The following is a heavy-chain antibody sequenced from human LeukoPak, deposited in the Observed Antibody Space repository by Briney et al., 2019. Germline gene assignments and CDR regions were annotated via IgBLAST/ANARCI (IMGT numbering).Heavy chain of an antibody. J-gene: IGHJ4*02. CDR1: GGSISSSSYY. CDR2: IYHSGST. V-gene: IGHV4-39*07. CDR3: ARGSGYLYYFDY. D-gene: IGHD3-22*01. Sequence: PSETLSLTCTVSGGSISSSSYYWGWIRQPPGKGLEWIESIYHSGSTYYNPSLKSRVTISVDTSKNQFSLKLSSVTAADTAVYYCARGSGYLYYFDYWGQGTLVTVSS.